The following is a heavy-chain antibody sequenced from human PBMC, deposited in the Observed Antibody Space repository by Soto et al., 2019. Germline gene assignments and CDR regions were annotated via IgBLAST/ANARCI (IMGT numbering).Heavy chain of an antibody. CDR1: GYAFTTYG. CDR3: AGGRYGDY. CDR2: ISAHNGNT. Sequence: QVHLVQSGAEVKKPGASVKVSCKGSGYAFTTYGITWVRQAPGQGLEWMGWISAHNGNTNYAQKLQGRVTVTRDTSTSTAYMELRSLRSDATAVYYCAGGRYGDYCGQGALVTISS. D-gene: IGHD1-1*01. J-gene: IGHJ4*02. V-gene: IGHV1-18*01.